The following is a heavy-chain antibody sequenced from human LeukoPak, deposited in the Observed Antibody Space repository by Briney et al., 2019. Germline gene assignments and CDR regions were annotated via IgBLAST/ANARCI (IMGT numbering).Heavy chain of an antibody. CDR1: GGSISSGSYY. Sequence: SQTLSLTCTVSGGSISSGSYYRSWIRQPAGKGLEWIGRIYTSGSTNYNPSLKSRVTISVDTSKNQFSLKLSSVTAADTAVYYCARGGALYSSLDYWGQGTLVTVSS. D-gene: IGHD6-13*01. J-gene: IGHJ4*02. CDR2: IYTSGST. CDR3: ARGGALYSSLDY. V-gene: IGHV4-61*02.